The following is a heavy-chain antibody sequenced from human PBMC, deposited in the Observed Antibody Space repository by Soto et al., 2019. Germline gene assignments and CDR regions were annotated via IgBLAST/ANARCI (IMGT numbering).Heavy chain of an antibody. V-gene: IGHV1-69*06. CDR1: GGTFSSYA. CDR3: ARLRHSSSWYGDYGMDV. J-gene: IGHJ6*02. Sequence: SVKVSCKASGGTFSSYAISWVRQAPGQGLEWMGGIIPIFGTANYAQKFQGRVTITADKSTSTAYMELSSLRSEDTAVYYCARLRHSSSWYGDYGMDVWGQGTTVTVSS. D-gene: IGHD6-13*01. CDR2: IIPIFGTA.